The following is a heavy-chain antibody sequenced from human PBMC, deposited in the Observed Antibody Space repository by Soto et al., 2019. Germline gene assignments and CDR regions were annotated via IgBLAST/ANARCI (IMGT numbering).Heavy chain of an antibody. CDR3: ARAHGPYYDSSYYGLARNYFDY. D-gene: IGHD3-22*01. Sequence: GGSLRLSCAATGFTFSSHAMNWVRQAPGKGLEWVSVISFDGSDRYYAESVRGRYTISRDNSKNILYLHMNSLRPDDTAIYYCARAHGPYYDSSYYGLARNYFDYWGQGTLVTVSS. CDR2: ISFDGSDR. CDR1: GFTFSSHA. V-gene: IGHV3-30-3*01. J-gene: IGHJ4*02.